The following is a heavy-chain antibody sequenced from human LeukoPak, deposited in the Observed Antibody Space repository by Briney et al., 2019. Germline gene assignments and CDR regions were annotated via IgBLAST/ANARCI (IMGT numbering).Heavy chain of an antibody. D-gene: IGHD4-17*01. CDR3: GRGDFGDSDVFRL. J-gene: IGHJ4*02. V-gene: IGHV4-4*07. CDR2: IYISGRT. Sequence: SETLSLTCTISGGSISGYYWSWLRQPPGKGLEWIGRIYISGRTTYNPSLESRVTMSVDTSKNRFSLNLRSVTAADTAVYYCGRGDFGDSDVFRLWGQGTLVSVSS. CDR1: GGSISGYY.